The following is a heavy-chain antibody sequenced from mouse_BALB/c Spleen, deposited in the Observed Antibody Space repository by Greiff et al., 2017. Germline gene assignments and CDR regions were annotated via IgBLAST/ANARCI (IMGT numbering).Heavy chain of an antibody. V-gene: IGHV5-12-1*01. J-gene: IGHJ4*01. D-gene: IGHD2-14*01. CDR3: ARGGNYAMDY. Sequence: EVKLVESGGGLVKPGGSLKLSCAASGFAFSSYDMSWVRQTPEKRLEWVAYISSGGGSTYYPDTVKGRFTISRDNAKNTLYLQMSSLKSEDTAMYYCARGGNYAMDYWGQGTSVTVSS. CDR2: ISSGGGST. CDR1: GFAFSSYD.